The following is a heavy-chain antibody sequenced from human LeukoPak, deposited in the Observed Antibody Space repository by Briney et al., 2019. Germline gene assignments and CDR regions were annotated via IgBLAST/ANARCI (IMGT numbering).Heavy chain of an antibody. J-gene: IGHJ4*02. CDR1: GGSISSYY. CDR2: IYYSGST. CDR3: ARYAYSSGYYYLDY. Sequence: SETLSLTCTVPGGSISSYYWSWIRQPPGKGLEWVGYIYYSGSTNYNPSLRRRVPISVDTSKNQFSRKLSSVTAADTAVYYCARYAYSSGYYYLDYWGQGTLVTVSS. D-gene: IGHD3-22*01. V-gene: IGHV4-59*01.